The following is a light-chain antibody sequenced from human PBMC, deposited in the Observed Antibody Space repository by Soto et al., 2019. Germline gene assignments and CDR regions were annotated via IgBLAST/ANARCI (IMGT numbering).Light chain of an antibody. V-gene: IGKV3-20*01. J-gene: IGKJ1*01. CDR3: QQYGSSPWT. Sequence: ENVLTQSPGTLSLSPGERATLSCRASQSVSSSYLAWYQQKPGQAPRLLIYGASSRATGIPDRFSGSGYGTDFTLTISRLETEDFAVYYCQQYGSSPWTFSQVTKVDIK. CDR2: GAS. CDR1: QSVSSSY.